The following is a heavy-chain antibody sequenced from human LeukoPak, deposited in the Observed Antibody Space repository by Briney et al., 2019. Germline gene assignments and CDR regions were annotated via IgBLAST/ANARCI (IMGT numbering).Heavy chain of an antibody. CDR2: ISPSSGYA. CDR3: ARNAYSAQTPSDV. J-gene: IGHJ6*02. D-gene: IGHD4-11*01. Sequence: GGSLRLSCAASGFTFGDYYMTWIRQAPGKGLEWLSYISPSSGYAPYADSVKGRFTISRDNAMNSLYLQMSSLRAEDTAVYYCARNAYSAQTPSDVWGQGTTVTVSS. CDR1: GFTFGDYY. V-gene: IGHV3-11*03.